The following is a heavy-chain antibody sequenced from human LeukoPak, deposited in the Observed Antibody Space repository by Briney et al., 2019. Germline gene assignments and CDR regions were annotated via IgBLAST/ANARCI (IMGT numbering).Heavy chain of an antibody. CDR1: GFTLSSYA. V-gene: IGHV3-64D*06. D-gene: IGHD2-21*02. Sequence: SGGSLRLSCSASGFTLSSYAMYWVRQAPETGLEYVSAITSNGRSTYYADSVKARFTISRDNSKNTLYLQMSRLRREDTAVYYCAREPYCGGDCYYYYGMDVWGQGTTVTVSS. CDR3: AREPYCGGDCYYYYGMDV. CDR2: ITSNGRST. J-gene: IGHJ6*02.